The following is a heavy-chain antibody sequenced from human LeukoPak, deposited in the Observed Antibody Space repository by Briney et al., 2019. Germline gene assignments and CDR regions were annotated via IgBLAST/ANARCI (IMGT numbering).Heavy chain of an antibody. CDR3: ARGPHYYDSSGYTPGWFDP. CDR2: ISSSSSYI. D-gene: IGHD3-22*01. V-gene: IGHV3-21*01. J-gene: IGHJ5*02. CDR1: GFAFSSYW. Sequence: GGSLRLSCAASGFAFSSYWMSWVRQAPGKGLEWVSSISSSSSYIYYADSVKGRFTISRDNAKNSLYLQMNSLRAEDTAVYYCARGPHYYDSSGYTPGWFDPWGQGTLVTVSS.